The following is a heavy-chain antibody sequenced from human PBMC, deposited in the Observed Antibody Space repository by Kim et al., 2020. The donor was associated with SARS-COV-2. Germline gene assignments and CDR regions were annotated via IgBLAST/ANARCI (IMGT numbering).Heavy chain of an antibody. J-gene: IGHJ3*02. Sequence: GGSLRLSCVTSGFNFDDFAMHWVRQAPGKGLEWVSGISWNNVNVGYGDSVKGRFTISRDKAKNSVYLQMNSLRSEDTAFYYCVKDIGFGGGWYRGFHIWGQGPRVSVSS. V-gene: IGHV3-9*01. CDR1: GFNFDDFA. CDR3: VKDIGFGGGWYRGFHI. CDR2: ISWNNVNV. D-gene: IGHD6-19*01.